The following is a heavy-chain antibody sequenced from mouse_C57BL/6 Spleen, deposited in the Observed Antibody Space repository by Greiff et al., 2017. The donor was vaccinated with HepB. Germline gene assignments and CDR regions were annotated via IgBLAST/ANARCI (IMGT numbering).Heavy chain of an antibody. D-gene: IGHD2-9*01. CDR1: GYTFTSYW. V-gene: IGHV1-7*01. J-gene: IGHJ1*03. CDR3: ARPTMVTTGYFDV. CDR2: INPSSGYT. Sequence: QVHVKQSGAELAKPGASVKLSCKASGYTFTSYWMHWVKQRPGQGLEWIGYINPSSGYTKYNQKFKDKATLTADKSSSTAYMQLSSLTYEDSAVYYCARPTMVTTGYFDVWGTGTTVTVSS.